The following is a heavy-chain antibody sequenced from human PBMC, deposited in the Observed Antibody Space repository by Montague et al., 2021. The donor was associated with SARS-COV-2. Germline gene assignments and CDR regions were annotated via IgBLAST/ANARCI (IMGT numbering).Heavy chain of an antibody. CDR2: INHSGST. Sequence: SETLSLTCAVYGGSFSGYYWNWIRQPPGKGLEWIGEINHSGSTNYNPSLKSRVTMSVDTSKNQSSLNVTSVTAADTAIYYCARGARQGYGFRLGSFDYWGQGTLVTVSS. D-gene: IGHD3-10*01. CDR3: ARGARQGYGFRLGSFDY. J-gene: IGHJ4*02. CDR1: GGSFSGYY. V-gene: IGHV4-34*01.